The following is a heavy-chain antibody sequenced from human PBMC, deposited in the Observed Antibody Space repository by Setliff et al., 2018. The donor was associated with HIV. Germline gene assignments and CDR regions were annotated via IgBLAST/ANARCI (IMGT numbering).Heavy chain of an antibody. V-gene: IGHV4-59*08. D-gene: IGHD3-10*01. Sequence: SETLSLTCTVSGGSISSYYWSWIRQPPGKGLEWIGCFDYSGSTNYNPSLKSRVTISVDTSKDQFSLNLSSVTAADTAVYYCARQVDTVVRGVRALAHFDLWGRGTLVTVSS. CDR1: GGSISSYY. J-gene: IGHJ2*01. CDR3: ARQVDTVVRGVRALAHFDL. CDR2: FDYSGST.